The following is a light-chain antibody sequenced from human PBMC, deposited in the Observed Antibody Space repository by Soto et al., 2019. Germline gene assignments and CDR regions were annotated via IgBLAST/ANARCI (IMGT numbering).Light chain of an antibody. CDR1: QSVNRY. Sequence: EVVLTQSPATLSLSPVERATLSCMASQSVNRYLAWYQQKPGQAPRLLIYDTSNRATGIPARFSGSGSGTDFTLTISSLEPEDFAVYYCQQREHWPPITFGQGTRLEIK. V-gene: IGKV3-11*01. CDR2: DTS. CDR3: QQREHWPPIT. J-gene: IGKJ5*01.